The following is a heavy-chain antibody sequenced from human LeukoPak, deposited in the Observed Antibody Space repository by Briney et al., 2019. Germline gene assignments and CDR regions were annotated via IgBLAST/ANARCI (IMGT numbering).Heavy chain of an antibody. D-gene: IGHD3-3*01. CDR3: ARDFNYDFRGGDAFDL. V-gene: IGHV1-18*01. J-gene: IGHJ3*01. CDR1: GYTFINYG. Sequence: ASVKVSCKAFGYTFINYGISWVRQAPGQGLEWMGWISNYNGNTNSAQKLQGRVTLTTDTSTSTAYMELRSLRSDDTAVYYCARDFNYDFRGGDAFDLRGQGTVITVSS. CDR2: ISNYNGNT.